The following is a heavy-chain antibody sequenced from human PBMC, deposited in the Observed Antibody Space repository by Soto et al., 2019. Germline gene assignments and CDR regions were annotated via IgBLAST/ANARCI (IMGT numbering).Heavy chain of an antibody. Sequence: PGGSLRLSCAASGFTFSSYSMNWVRQAPGKGLEWVSSISSSSSYIYYADSVKGRFTISRDNAKNSLYLRMNSLRAEDTAVYYCAREGKGLLWFGELLGAFDIWGQGTMVTVSS. D-gene: IGHD3-10*01. CDR2: ISSSSSYI. CDR1: GFTFSSYS. CDR3: AREGKGLLWFGELLGAFDI. V-gene: IGHV3-21*01. J-gene: IGHJ3*02.